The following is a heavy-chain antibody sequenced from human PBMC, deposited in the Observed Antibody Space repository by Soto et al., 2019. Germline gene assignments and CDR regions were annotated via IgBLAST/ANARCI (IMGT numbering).Heavy chain of an antibody. CDR3: AKVTYYYGSGSHHDAFDI. CDR1: GFTFSSYG. Sequence: GGSLRLSCAASGFTFSSYGMHWVRQAPGKGLEWVAVISYDGSNKYYADSVKGRFTISRDNSKNTLYLQMNSLRAEDTAVYYCAKVTYYYGSGSHHDAFDIWGQGTMVT. J-gene: IGHJ3*02. D-gene: IGHD3-10*01. V-gene: IGHV3-30*18. CDR2: ISYDGSNK.